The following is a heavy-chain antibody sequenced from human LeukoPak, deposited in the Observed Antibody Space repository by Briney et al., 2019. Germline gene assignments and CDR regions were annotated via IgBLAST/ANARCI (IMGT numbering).Heavy chain of an antibody. CDR3: ARQSMVRGVTDAFDI. CDR2: IYNSGST. Sequence: SETLSLTCTVSGGSISSSSYYCGWIRQPPGKGLEWIGSIYNSGSTYYNPSLKSRVTISVDTSKNQFSLKLSSVTAADTAVYYCARQSMVRGVTDAFDIWGQGTMVTVSS. J-gene: IGHJ3*02. CDR1: GGSISSSSYY. D-gene: IGHD3-10*01. V-gene: IGHV4-39*01.